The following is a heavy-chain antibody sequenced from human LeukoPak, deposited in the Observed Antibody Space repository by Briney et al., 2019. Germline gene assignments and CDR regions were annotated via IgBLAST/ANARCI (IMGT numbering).Heavy chain of an antibody. D-gene: IGHD3-10*01. CDR1: GFTFSNYG. J-gene: IGHJ4*02. V-gene: IGHV3-23*01. Sequence: GGSLRLSCAASGFTFSNYGMSWVRQAPGKGLKWVSAISASGGSTYYADSVKGRFTISRDNSKNTLYLQMNSLRAEDTAVYYCAKNMVRGVIMSSSFDYWGQGTLVTVSS. CDR2: ISASGGST. CDR3: AKNMVRGVIMSSSFDY.